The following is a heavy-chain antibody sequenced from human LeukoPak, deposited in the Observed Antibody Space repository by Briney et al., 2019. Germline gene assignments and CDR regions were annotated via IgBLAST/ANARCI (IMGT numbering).Heavy chain of an antibody. V-gene: IGHV4-31*03. J-gene: IGHJ5*02. CDR3: ARQPTRAVTHGGGNWFDP. CDR1: GGSISSGGYY. Sequence: SETLSLTCTVSGGSISSGGYYWSWIRQHLGKGLEWIGYIYYSGSTYYNPSLKSRVTISVDTSKNQFSLKLSSVTAADTAVYYCARQPTRAVTHGGGNWFDPWGQGTLVTVSS. CDR2: IYYSGST. D-gene: IGHD4-17*01.